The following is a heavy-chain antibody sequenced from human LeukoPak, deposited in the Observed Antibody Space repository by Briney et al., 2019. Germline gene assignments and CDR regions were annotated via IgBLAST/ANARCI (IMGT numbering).Heavy chain of an antibody. CDR1: GFTISSYW. D-gene: IGHD5-12*01. CDR3: ARDHRYAFDT. V-gene: IGHV3-7*01. Sequence: PGGSLRLSCAASGFTISSYWMSWVRQAPGKGLEWVANIKQDGSEKYYVDSVKGRFTISGASAKNSLFLQMNNLRVEDTAGFDCARDHRYAFDTWGQGTLVTVSS. CDR2: IKQDGSEK. J-gene: IGHJ4*02.